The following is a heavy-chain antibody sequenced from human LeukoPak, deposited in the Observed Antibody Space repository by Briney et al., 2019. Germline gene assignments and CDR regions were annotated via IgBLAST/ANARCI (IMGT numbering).Heavy chain of an antibody. Sequence: PETLSLTCIVSGGSISIYSWSWIRQPAGRGLGWVGHIYTSGTTNYNPSLKSRVTMSVDTSKNQFSLKLNSVTAADTAVYYCARLYSSSPHFDYWGQGTLVTVSS. D-gene: IGHD6-6*01. CDR3: ARLYSSSPHFDY. CDR2: IYTSGTT. J-gene: IGHJ4*02. V-gene: IGHV4-4*07. CDR1: GGSISIYS.